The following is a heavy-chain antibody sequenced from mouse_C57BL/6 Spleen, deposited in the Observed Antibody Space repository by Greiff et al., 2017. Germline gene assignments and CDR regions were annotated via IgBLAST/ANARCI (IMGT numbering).Heavy chain of an antibody. D-gene: IGHD2-4*01. CDR2: IHPNSGST. CDR1: GYTFTSYW. J-gene: IGHJ3*01. V-gene: IGHV1-64*01. Sequence: VQLQQPGAELVKPGASVKLSCKASGYTFTSYWMHWVKQRPGQGLEWIGMIHPNSGSTNYNEKFKSKATLTVDKTSSTAYMQLSSLTSEDSAVXYCARDGDYDEFAYWGQGTLVTVSA. CDR3: ARDGDYDEFAY.